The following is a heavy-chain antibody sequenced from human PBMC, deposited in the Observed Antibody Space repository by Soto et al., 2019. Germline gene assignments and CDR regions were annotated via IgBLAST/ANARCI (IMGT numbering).Heavy chain of an antibody. D-gene: IGHD1-26*01. CDR2: ISSSSSTI. CDR1: GFTFSSYS. Sequence: EVQLVESGGGLVQPGGSLRLSCAASGFTFSSYSMNWVRQAPGKGLEWVSYISSSSSTIYYADSVKGRFTISRDNAKNSLYLQMNSLRAEDTAVYYCARDVGVGATRWYYWGQGTLVTVST. V-gene: IGHV3-48*01. CDR3: ARDVGVGATRWYY. J-gene: IGHJ4*02.